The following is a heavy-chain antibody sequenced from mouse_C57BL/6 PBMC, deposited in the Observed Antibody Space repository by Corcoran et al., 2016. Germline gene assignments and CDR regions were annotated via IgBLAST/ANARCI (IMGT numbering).Heavy chain of an antibody. Sequence: EVQLPQSGPELVKPGASVKISCKASGYTFTDYYMNWVKQSHGKSLEWIGDINPNNGGTSYNQKFKGKATLTVDKSSSTAYMELRSLTSEDSAVYYCARTPSLGNAMDYWGQGTSVTVSS. CDR1: GYTFTDYY. D-gene: IGHD3-3*01. CDR3: ARTPSLGNAMDY. V-gene: IGHV1-26*01. J-gene: IGHJ4*01. CDR2: INPNNGGT.